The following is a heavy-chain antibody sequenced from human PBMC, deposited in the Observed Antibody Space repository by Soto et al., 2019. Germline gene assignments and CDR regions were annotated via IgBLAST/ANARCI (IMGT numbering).Heavy chain of an antibody. V-gene: IGHV1-8*01. CDR1: GYTCTSYD. J-gene: IGHJ5*02. D-gene: IGHD2-21*02. CDR3: ARPRGDFEDGWFDP. CDR2: MNPNSGNT. Sequence: QVQLVQSGAEVKKPGASGKVSCKASGYTCTSYDINWVRQATGQGLEWMGWMNPNSGNTGYAQKFQGRVTMTRNTSISTAYMELSSLRSEDTAVFYCARPRGDFEDGWFDPWGQGTLVTVSS.